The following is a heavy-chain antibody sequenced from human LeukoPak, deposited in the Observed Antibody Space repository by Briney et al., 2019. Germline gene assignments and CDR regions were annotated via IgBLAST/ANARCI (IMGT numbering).Heavy chain of an antibody. CDR1: GFSLSTSGMC. J-gene: IGHJ4*02. D-gene: IGHD3-16*01. CDR2: IDWDDDK. CDR3: ARIRGGGFDY. Sequence: SGPALVKPTQTLTLTCTFPGFSLSTSGMCVSWIRQPPGKALEWLARIDWDDDKYYSTSLKTRLTIFKDTSKNQVVLTMTNMDPVDTATYYCARIRGGGFDYWGQGTLVTVSS. V-gene: IGHV2-70*11.